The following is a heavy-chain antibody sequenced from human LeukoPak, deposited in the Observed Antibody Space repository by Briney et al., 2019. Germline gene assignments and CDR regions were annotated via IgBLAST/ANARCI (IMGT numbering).Heavy chain of an antibody. J-gene: IGHJ3*02. D-gene: IGHD5-12*01. CDR1: GFTFSDYY. CDR2: ISSSSSYI. V-gene: IGHV3-11*06. Sequence: GGSLRLSCAASGFTFSDYYMSWIRQAPGKGLEWVSSISSSSSYIYYADSVKGRFTISRDNAKNSLYLQMNSLRAEDTAVYYCARRWLRHDAFDIWGQGTMVTVSS. CDR3: ARRWLRHDAFDI.